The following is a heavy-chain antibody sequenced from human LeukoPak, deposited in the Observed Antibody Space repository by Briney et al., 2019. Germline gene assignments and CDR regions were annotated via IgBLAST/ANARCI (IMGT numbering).Heavy chain of an antibody. CDR1: GFTFSSYA. D-gene: IGHD2-2*01. Sequence: GRSLRLSCAASGFTFSSYAMHWVRQAPGKGLEWVAVISYDGSNKYYADSVKGRFTSSRDNSKNTLYLQMNSLRAEDTAVYYCARDARTRYCSSSSCYLNWFDPWGQGTLVTVSS. CDR2: ISYDGSNK. V-gene: IGHV3-30*04. J-gene: IGHJ5*02. CDR3: ARDARTRYCSSSSCYLNWFDP.